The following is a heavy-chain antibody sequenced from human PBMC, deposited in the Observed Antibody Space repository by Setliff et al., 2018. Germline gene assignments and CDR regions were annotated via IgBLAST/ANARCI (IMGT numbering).Heavy chain of an antibody. V-gene: IGHV4-34*01. Sequence: PSETLSLTCTVYGGSFSDYYWGWICQSPGKRPEWIAEINQSGNTNYNPSLNSRVSVSVDTPTNQFSLKVFSVTAADTAVYYCRFWSSYYKNDYWAQGTLVTVS. CDR1: GGSFSDYY. CDR2: INQSGNT. CDR3: RFWSSYYKNDY. J-gene: IGHJ4*02. D-gene: IGHD3-3*01.